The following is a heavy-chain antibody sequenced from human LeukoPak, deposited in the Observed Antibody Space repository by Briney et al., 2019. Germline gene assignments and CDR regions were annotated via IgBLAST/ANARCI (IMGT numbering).Heavy chain of an antibody. CDR2: ICTSGST. D-gene: IGHD6-13*01. J-gene: IGHJ4*02. V-gene: IGHV4-61*02. Sequence: SSETLSLTCTVSGGSISSGSYCWSWIRQPAGKGLEWIGRICTSGSTNYNPSLKSRVTISVDTSKNQFSLKLSSVTAADTAVYYCARHHPPTAAAWYWGQGTLVTVSS. CDR3: ARHHPPTAAAWY. CDR1: GGSISSGSYC.